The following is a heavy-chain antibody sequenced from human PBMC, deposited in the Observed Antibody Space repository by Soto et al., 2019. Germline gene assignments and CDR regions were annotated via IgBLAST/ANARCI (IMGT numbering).Heavy chain of an antibody. CDR3: AREPYDFWSGSGMDV. Sequence: ASVKVSCKASGYTFPSYAMHWVRQAPGQRLEWMGWINAGNGNTKYSQKFQGRVTITRDTSASTAYMELSSLRSEDTAVYYCAREPYDFWSGSGMDVWGQGTTVTVYS. CDR1: GYTFPSYA. D-gene: IGHD3-3*01. V-gene: IGHV1-3*01. CDR2: INAGNGNT. J-gene: IGHJ6*02.